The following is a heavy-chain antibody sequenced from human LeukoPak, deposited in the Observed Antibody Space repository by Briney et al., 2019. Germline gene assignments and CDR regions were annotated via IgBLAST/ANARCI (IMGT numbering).Heavy chain of an antibody. CDR2: ISAYSGNT. D-gene: IGHD3-10*01. CDR1: GYTFTSYG. V-gene: IGHV1-18*01. CDR3: AREGTRLLWFGETRFWFDP. J-gene: IGHJ5*02. Sequence: GASVKVSCKASGYTFTSYGISWVRQAPGQGLEWMGWISAYSGNTNYAQKLQGRVTMTTDTSTSTAYMELRSLRSDDTAVYYCAREGTRLLWFGETRFWFDPWGQGTLVTVSS.